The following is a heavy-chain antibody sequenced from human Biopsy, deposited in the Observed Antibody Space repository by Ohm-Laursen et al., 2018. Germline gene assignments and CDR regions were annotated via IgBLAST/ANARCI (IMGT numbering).Heavy chain of an antibody. CDR3: AKGQDLRGGAEYFQH. V-gene: IGHV1-2*06. Sequence: GASVKVSCKASGYTFTGQYLHWVRQVPGQGLEWIAPINPHSGTTKFAQDFQGRVTMTRDTSITTAYMELRRLRSDDTAVYYCAKGQDLRGGAEYFQHWGQGALVTVSS. CDR1: GYTFTGQY. J-gene: IGHJ1*01. D-gene: IGHD2-15*01. CDR2: INPHSGTT.